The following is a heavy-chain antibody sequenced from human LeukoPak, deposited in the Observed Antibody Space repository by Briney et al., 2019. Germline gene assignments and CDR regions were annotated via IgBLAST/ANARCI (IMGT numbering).Heavy chain of an antibody. J-gene: IGHJ3*02. CDR1: GYTFTGYY. CDR2: INPNSGGT. CDR3: ARDRPFLGATGAFDI. Sequence: GASVKVSCKASGYTFTGYYMHWVRQAPGQGLEWMGWINPNSGGTNYAQKFQGRVTMTRDTSISTAYMELSRLRSDDTAVYYCARDRPFLGATGAFDIWGQGTMVAVSS. V-gene: IGHV1-2*02. D-gene: IGHD1-26*01.